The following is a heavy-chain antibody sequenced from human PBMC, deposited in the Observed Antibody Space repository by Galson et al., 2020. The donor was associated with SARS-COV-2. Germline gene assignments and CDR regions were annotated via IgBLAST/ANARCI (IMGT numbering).Heavy chain of an antibody. CDR3: ARWGCSGGSCFAGAYFDN. Sequence: GGSLRLSCAASGFNVASFEMNWVRQAPGKGLEWLAYITNRGSTIHYADSVKGRFTISRDNAKNSLLLEMNSLRVEDTAVYYCARWGCSGGSCFAGAYFDNWGQGTLVTVSS. CDR1: GFNVASFE. J-gene: IGHJ4*02. V-gene: IGHV3-48*03. CDR2: ITNRGSTI. D-gene: IGHD2-15*01.